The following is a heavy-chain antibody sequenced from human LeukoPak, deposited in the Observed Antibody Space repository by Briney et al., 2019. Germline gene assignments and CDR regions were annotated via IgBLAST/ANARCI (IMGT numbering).Heavy chain of an antibody. CDR1: GFTFNTYA. D-gene: IGHD3-10*01. Sequence: GGSLRLSCAASGFTFNTYAMSWVRQAPGKGLEWVSVIYSGGSTYYADSVKGRFTISRDNSKNTLYLQMNSLRAEDTAVYYCARDPPMVREVLGNWFGPWGQGTLVTVSS. J-gene: IGHJ5*02. CDR3: ARDPPMVREVLGNWFGP. CDR2: IYSGGST. V-gene: IGHV3-66*01.